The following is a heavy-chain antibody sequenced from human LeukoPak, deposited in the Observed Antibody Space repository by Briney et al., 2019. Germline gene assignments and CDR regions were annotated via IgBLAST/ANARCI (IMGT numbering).Heavy chain of an antibody. D-gene: IGHD6-19*01. CDR1: GGSISSYY. J-gene: IGHJ4*02. Sequence: SETLSLTCTVSGGSISSYYWSWIRQPPGKGLEWIGYIYYSGSTNTNPSLKSQVTMSVDTSKNQFSLKLSSVTAADTAVYYCARDASYSSGSHFDYWGQGTLVTVSS. CDR3: ARDASYSSGSHFDY. CDR2: IYYSGST. V-gene: IGHV4-59*12.